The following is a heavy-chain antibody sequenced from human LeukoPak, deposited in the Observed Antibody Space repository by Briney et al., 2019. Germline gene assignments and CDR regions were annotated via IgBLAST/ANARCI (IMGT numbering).Heavy chain of an antibody. CDR3: ARAAGPLAAPDF. CDR2: IYYNGST. Sequence: SETLSLTCTVSGGSISSYYWSWIRQPPGKGLEWIGYIYYNGSTNYNPSLKSRVTISVDTSKNQFSLKLSSVTAADTAVYYCARAAGPLAAPDFWGQGTPVTVSS. V-gene: IGHV4-59*01. CDR1: GGSISSYY. J-gene: IGHJ4*02. D-gene: IGHD6-13*01.